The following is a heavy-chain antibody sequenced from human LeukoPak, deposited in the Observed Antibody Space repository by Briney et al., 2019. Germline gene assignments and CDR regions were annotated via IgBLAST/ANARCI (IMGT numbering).Heavy chain of an antibody. J-gene: IGHJ4*02. CDR2: IFYSGST. V-gene: IGHV4-30-4*01. CDR3: ARGDCSSTSCRYFDY. D-gene: IGHD2-2*01. Sequence: SETLSLTCTVSGGSISSGDYYWSWIRQPPGKGLEWIGHIFYSGSTYYNPSLKSRVTISVDTSKNQFSLKLSSVTAADTAVYYCARGDCSSTSCRYFDYWGQGTLVTVSS. CDR1: GGSISSGDYY.